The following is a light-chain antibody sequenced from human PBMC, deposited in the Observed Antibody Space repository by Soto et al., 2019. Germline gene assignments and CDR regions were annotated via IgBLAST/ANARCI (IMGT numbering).Light chain of an antibody. J-gene: IGLJ3*02. CDR3: QSYDSSLSAVV. CDR1: SSNIGADYD. V-gene: IGLV1-40*01. Sequence: QSVLKQPPSVSGAPGQRVTISCTGSSSNIGADYDVHWYQQLPGTAPKLLIYGNSNRPSGVPDRFSGSKSGTSASLAITGLQAEDEADYYCQSYDSSLSAVVFGGGTKVTVL. CDR2: GNS.